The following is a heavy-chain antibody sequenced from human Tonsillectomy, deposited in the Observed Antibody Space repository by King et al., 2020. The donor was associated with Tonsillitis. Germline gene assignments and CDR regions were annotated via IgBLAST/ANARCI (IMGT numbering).Heavy chain of an antibody. CDR1: GFSLNTSGVG. Sequence: TLKESGPTLVKPTQTLTLTCTFSGFSLNTSGVGVGWIRQPPGKALEWLALIYWDDDKSYSPSLKSRLTITKDTSKNQVLLTMTNMDPVDTATYYCAQGGWGFDYWGQGTLVTVSS. CDR2: IYWDDDK. V-gene: IGHV2-5*02. D-gene: IGHD6-19*01. J-gene: IGHJ4*02. CDR3: AQGGWGFDY.